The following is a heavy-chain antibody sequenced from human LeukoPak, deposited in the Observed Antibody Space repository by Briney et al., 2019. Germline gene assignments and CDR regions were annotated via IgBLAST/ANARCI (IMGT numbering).Heavy chain of an antibody. V-gene: IGHV3-11*06. Sequence: GGSLRLSCAASGFTVSDYYMGWIRQAPGKGLEWLSYITTYTNYADSVKGQFTISRDNAKNSLYLQMNSLRAEDTAVYYCARDCGGGSCYGPYDAFDIWGQGTMVTVSS. CDR3: ARDCGGGSCYGPYDAFDI. CDR2: ITTYT. CDR1: GFTVSDYY. J-gene: IGHJ3*02. D-gene: IGHD2-15*01.